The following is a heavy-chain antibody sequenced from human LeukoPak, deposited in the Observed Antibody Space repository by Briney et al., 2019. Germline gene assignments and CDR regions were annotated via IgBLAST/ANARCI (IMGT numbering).Heavy chain of an antibody. V-gene: IGHV3-21*06. D-gene: IGHD3-10*01. J-gene: IGHJ4*02. CDR3: VRERFHGSGAPKFDF. CDR1: GFTFDDYG. Sequence: PGGSLRLSCAASGFTFDDYGMSWVRQAPGKGLEWVSCISGSGSYIYYADSVKGRFTISRDNAKNSLHLQVNSLRAEDTAVYYCVRERFHGSGAPKFDFWGQGTLVTVSS. CDR2: ISGSGSYI.